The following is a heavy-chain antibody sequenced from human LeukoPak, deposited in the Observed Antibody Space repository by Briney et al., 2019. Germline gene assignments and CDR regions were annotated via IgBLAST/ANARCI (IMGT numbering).Heavy chain of an antibody. Sequence: GASVNVSCKASGYTFTGYYMHWVRQAPGQGLEWMGWINPNSGGTNYAQKFQGRVTMTRDTSISTAYMELSRLRSDDTAVYYCARVVPRIAVAGTKYNWFDPWGQGTLVTVSS. J-gene: IGHJ5*02. CDR2: INPNSGGT. CDR1: GYTFTGYY. CDR3: ARVVPRIAVAGTKYNWFDP. D-gene: IGHD6-19*01. V-gene: IGHV1-2*02.